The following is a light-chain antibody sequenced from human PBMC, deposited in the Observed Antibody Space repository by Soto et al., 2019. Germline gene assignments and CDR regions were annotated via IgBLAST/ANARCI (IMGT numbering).Light chain of an antibody. CDR3: QQYGSSPQT. CDR1: QSVSSY. V-gene: IGKV3-20*01. CDR2: DTS. J-gene: IGKJ1*01. Sequence: EIVLTQSPDTLSLSPGERATLSCRASQSVSSYLAWYQQRRGQAPRLLIYDTSSRATGIPDRFSGSGSGTDFTLTISRLEPADFVVYYCQQYGSSPQTFGQGTKVEIK.